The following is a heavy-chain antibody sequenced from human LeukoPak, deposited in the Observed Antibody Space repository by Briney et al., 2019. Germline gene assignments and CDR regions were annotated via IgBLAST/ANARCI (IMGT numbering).Heavy chain of an antibody. Sequence: PSETLSLTCTVSVGSVRSHFWSWMRQPPGKGLEWIGNIYYSGTTNYSPSLESRVTISLDTSKNQVSLQLTSVTAADTAVYYCARHGTSGTNLNWFDPWGQGTLVTVSS. V-gene: IGHV4-59*02. CDR3: ARHGTSGTNLNWFDP. D-gene: IGHD1-1*01. CDR2: IYYSGTT. J-gene: IGHJ5*02. CDR1: VGSVRSHF.